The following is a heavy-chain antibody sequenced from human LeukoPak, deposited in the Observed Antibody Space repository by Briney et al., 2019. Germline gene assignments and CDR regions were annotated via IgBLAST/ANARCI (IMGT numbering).Heavy chain of an antibody. J-gene: IGHJ4*02. CDR2: FSAYNGNT. V-gene: IGHV1-18*01. CDR1: GYTSTSHA. CDR3: ARDLGLRLGELSPMY. Sequence: ASVKVSCKASGYTSTSHATSWVRQAPGHVLEWMGWFSAYNGNTNYTQKLQGRVTMTTDPSTSTAYMELRSLRSDDTAVYYCARDLGLRLGELSPMYWGQGTLVTVSS. D-gene: IGHD3-16*02.